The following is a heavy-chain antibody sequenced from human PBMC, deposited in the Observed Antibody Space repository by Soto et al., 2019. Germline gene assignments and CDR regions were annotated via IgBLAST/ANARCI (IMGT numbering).Heavy chain of an antibody. D-gene: IGHD2-2*01. V-gene: IGHV1-69*18. CDR3: ARDPGQDCSTTSCYHRGWFDP. J-gene: IGHJ5*02. CDR1: GGSFRGDV. Sequence: QVQLVQSGPEVKKPGSSVKVSCKASGGSFRGDVFSWVRQAPGQGLEWMGRIIPIFGAANYAQKFQDRVTITADEASSTVYMELSSLTSDDTAVYYCARDPGQDCSTTSCYHRGWFDPWGQGTLVTVSS. CDR2: IIPIFGAA.